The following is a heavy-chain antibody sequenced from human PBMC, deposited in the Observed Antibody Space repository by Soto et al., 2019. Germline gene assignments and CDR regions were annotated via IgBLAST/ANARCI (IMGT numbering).Heavy chain of an antibody. D-gene: IGHD3-22*01. CDR3: ARYRVESGYQEYFQY. V-gene: IGHV3-33*01. CDR2: IWYDGSNK. CDR1: GFTFSSYG. J-gene: IGHJ1*01. Sequence: PGGSLRLSCAASGFTFSSYGMHWVRQAPGKGLEWVAVIWYDGSNKYYADSVKGRFTISRDNSKNTLYLQMNSLRAEDTAVYYCARYRVESGYQEYFQYWGQGTLVNVSS.